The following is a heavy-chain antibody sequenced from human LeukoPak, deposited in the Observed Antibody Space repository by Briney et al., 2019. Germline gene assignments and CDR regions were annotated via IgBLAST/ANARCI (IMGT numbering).Heavy chain of an antibody. D-gene: IGHD3-9*01. V-gene: IGHV3-15*01. Sequence: GGSLRLSCAASGFTFGNAWMSWVRQAPGKGLEWVGRIKSKTDGGTTDYAAPVKGRFTISRDDSKNTLYLQMNSLKTEDTAVYYCPPLEDYILNNSWGKGTLVTVS. J-gene: IGHJ4*02. CDR3: PPLEDYILNNS. CDR1: GFTFGNAW. CDR2: IKSKTDGGTT.